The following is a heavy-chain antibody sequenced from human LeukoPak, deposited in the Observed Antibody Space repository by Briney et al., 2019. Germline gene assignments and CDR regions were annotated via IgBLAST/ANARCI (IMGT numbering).Heavy chain of an antibody. CDR3: ASEVRDIVVVPVVTPFDY. Sequence: ASVKVSCKASGYTFTSYYMHWVRQAPGQGLEWMGIINPSGGSTSYAQKFQGRVTMTRDTSTSTVYMELSSLRSEDTAVYYCASEVRDIVVVPVVTPFDYWGRGTLVTVSS. D-gene: IGHD2-2*01. CDR1: GYTFTSYY. CDR2: INPSGGST. V-gene: IGHV1-46*01. J-gene: IGHJ4*02.